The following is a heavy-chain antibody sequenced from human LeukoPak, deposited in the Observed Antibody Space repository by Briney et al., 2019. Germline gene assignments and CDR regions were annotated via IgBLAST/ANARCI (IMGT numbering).Heavy chain of an antibody. CDR2: ISGSGGGT. D-gene: IGHD6-6*01. V-gene: IGHV3-23*01. J-gene: IGHJ6*02. CDR3: AKSSSSGRYYDYGMDV. CDR1: GLTLSDNY. Sequence: GGSLRLSCAASGLTLSDNYMTWVRQAPGKGLEWVSVISGSGGGTYYADSVRGRFTISRDNSKNSLYLQMNSLKAEDTAVYYCAKSSSSGRYYDYGMDVWGQGTTVTVSS.